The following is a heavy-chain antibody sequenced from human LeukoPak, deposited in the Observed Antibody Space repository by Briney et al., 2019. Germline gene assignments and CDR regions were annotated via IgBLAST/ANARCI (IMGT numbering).Heavy chain of an antibody. J-gene: IGHJ4*02. Sequence: GGSLRLSCAASGFAFSSCTMHWVRQAPGERLEYVSAINSNGGSTFYANSVKGRFTVSRDNSKNTLYLHMGSLRGEDMAVYYCAREVDGSGTFDYWGQGALVTASS. CDR1: GFAFSSCT. CDR2: INSNGGST. V-gene: IGHV3-64*01. CDR3: AREVDGSGTFDY. D-gene: IGHD3-10*01.